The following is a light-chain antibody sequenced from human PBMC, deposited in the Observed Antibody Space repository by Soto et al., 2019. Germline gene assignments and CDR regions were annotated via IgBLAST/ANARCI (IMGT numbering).Light chain of an antibody. CDR1: SSDVGGYDY. J-gene: IGLJ7*01. CDR3: SSHTSGSTRV. CDR2: EVT. V-gene: IGLV2-14*01. Sequence: QSALTQPASVSGSPGQSIAISCTGTSSDVGGYDYVSWYQQHPDKAPKLMIYEVTKRPSWVSNRFSGSKSGNTASLTISGPQPEDEADYYCSSHTSGSTRVFGSGTQLTVL.